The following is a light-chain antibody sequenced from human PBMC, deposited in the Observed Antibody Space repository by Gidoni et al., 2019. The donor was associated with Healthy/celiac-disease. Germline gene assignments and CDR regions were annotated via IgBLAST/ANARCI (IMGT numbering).Light chain of an antibody. CDR1: QDISNY. Sequence: DIQMTQSPSSLSASVGDRVTITCQASQDISNYLNWYQQKPGKAPTRLIYDASNLETGVPSRFSGSGSGTDFTFTISSLQPEDIATYYCQQYDNLPFTFGPGTKVDIK. CDR3: QQYDNLPFT. CDR2: DAS. J-gene: IGKJ3*01. V-gene: IGKV1-33*01.